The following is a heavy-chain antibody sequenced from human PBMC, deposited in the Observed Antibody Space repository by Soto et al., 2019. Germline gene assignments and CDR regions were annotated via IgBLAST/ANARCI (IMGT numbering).Heavy chain of an antibody. CDR1: GDSIRSSRYA. CDR3: ARESLDDSP. J-gene: IGHJ4*02. D-gene: IGHD1-1*01. CDR2: VSSRGTT. Sequence: SETLSLTCSGSGDSIRSSRYAWGWIRQPPGKGLEWIGSVSSRGTTYFNPSVRSRVTMSVDTSRNQYSMTLTSVTVAVTAVYYCARESLDDSPWGPGTLVTAS. V-gene: IGHV4-39*02.